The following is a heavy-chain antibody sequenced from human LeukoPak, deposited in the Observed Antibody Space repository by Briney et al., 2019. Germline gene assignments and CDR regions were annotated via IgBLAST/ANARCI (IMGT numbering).Heavy chain of an antibody. CDR1: GGSISSYY. CDR2: IYYSGST. V-gene: IGHV4-59*01. Sequence: PSETLSLTCTVSGGSISSYYWSWIRQPPGKGLEWIGYIYYSGSTNYNPSLKSRVTISVDTSKNQFSLKLSSVTAADTAVYYCARSHYGSGSYYDKFNYYYYYMDVWGKGTTVTISS. J-gene: IGHJ6*03. CDR3: ARSHYGSGSYYDKFNYYYYYMDV. D-gene: IGHD3-10*01.